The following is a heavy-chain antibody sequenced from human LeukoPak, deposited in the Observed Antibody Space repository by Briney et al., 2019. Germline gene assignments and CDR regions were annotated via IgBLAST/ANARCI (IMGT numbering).Heavy chain of an antibody. Sequence: ASVKVSCKTSGYSFTNFYIHWVRQAPGQGLEWMGMVNPSGGSTNSAQKFQDRVNMTTDTSTRTVYMEMTGLTSDDTGIYYCARDAFWGQGTQVTVSS. CDR1: GYSFTNFY. D-gene: IGHD3-3*02. CDR3: ARDAF. CDR2: VNPSGGST. J-gene: IGHJ4*02. V-gene: IGHV1-46*01.